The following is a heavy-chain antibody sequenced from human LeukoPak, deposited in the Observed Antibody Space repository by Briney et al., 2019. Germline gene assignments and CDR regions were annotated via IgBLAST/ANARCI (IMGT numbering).Heavy chain of an antibody. D-gene: IGHD2-2*01. CDR1: GGTFSSYA. Sequence: GDSVKVACKVSGGTFSSYAISWVRQAQGQGLGWMGGIIAIFGTANYAQKFKGRVTIRADESTSTAYMQLSSLRSEDTAVYYSARDLYCSSTSCSWGNWFDHWGQGTLVTVSS. V-gene: IGHV1-69*13. CDR3: ARDLYCSSTSCSWGNWFDH. CDR2: IIAIFGTA. J-gene: IGHJ5*02.